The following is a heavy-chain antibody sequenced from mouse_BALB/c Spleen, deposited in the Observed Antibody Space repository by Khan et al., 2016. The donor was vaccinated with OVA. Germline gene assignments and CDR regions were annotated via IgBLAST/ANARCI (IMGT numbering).Heavy chain of an antibody. Sequence: QLQESGPGLVKPSQSLSLTCTVTGYSITSNYAWNWIRQFPGNKLECMGYISSSGSTSYNPSLQSRISITRDTSKNQFFLQLNSVTTEDTATYYGARVGYDGYAVDYWGQGTSVTVSS. V-gene: IGHV3-2*02. J-gene: IGHJ4*01. D-gene: IGHD2-2*01. CDR3: ARVGYDGYAVDY. CDR2: ISSSGST. CDR1: GYSITSNYA.